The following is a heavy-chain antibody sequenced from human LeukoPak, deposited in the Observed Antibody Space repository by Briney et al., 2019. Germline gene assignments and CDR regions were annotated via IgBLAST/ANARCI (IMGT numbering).Heavy chain of an antibody. CDR2: IYHSGST. Sequence: PSETLSLTCAVSGYSISSGYYWGWIRQPPGKGPEWIGSIYHSGSTYYNPSLKSRVTISVDTSKNQFSLKLSSVTAADTAVYYCARQGGGVVVPAAPIYWGQGTLVTVSS. D-gene: IGHD2-2*01. CDR3: ARQGGGVVVPAAPIY. CDR1: GYSISSGYY. J-gene: IGHJ4*02. V-gene: IGHV4-38-2*01.